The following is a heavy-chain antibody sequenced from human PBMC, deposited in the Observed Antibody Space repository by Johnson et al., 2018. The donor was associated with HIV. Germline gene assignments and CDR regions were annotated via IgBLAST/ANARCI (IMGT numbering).Heavy chain of an antibody. D-gene: IGHD3-9*01. Sequence: VLLVESGGGVVQPGGSLRLSCAASGFTVSRNYMSWVRQAPGKGLAWVSVIYSGGSTYHADSVTGSFTISSDNSKNTVYLQMHSLRGEDTAVYYCARGYILTGYSGVFDMWGQGTMVTVSS. CDR2: IYSGGST. CDR3: ARGYILTGYSGVFDM. J-gene: IGHJ3*02. CDR1: GFTVSRNY. V-gene: IGHV3-66*01.